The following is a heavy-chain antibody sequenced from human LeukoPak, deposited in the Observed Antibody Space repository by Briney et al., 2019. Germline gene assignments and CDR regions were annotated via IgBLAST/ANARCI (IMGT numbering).Heavy chain of an antibody. CDR2: ISSSSSYI. CDR3: AREEDYYGSGSYYSYFDY. CDR1: GFTFSSYS. D-gene: IGHD3-10*01. Sequence: GGSLGLSCAASGFTFSSYSMNWVRQAPGKGLEWVSSISSSSSYIYYADSVKGRFTISGDNAKNSLYLQMNSLRAEDTAVYYCAREEDYYGSGSYYSYFDYWGQGTLVTVSS. V-gene: IGHV3-21*01. J-gene: IGHJ4*02.